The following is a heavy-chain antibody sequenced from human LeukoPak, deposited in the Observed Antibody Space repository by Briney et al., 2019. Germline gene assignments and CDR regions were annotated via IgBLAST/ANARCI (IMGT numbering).Heavy chain of an antibody. J-gene: IGHJ4*02. Sequence: SETLSLTCTVSGGSINSYYWSWIRQPPGKGLEWIGYIYYSGSTNYNPSLKSRVTISVDTSKNQFSLKLSSVTAADTAVYYCARENSGYGVGYFDYWGQGTLVTVSS. D-gene: IGHD5-12*01. CDR3: ARENSGYGVGYFDY. CDR2: IYYSGST. V-gene: IGHV4-59*12. CDR1: GGSINSYY.